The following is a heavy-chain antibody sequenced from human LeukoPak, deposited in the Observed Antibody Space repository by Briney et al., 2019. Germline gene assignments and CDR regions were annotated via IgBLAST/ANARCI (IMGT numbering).Heavy chain of an antibody. V-gene: IGHV4-61*02. Sequence: SETLSLTCTVSGGSISGGSYYWSWIRQPAGKELEWIGRIYTSGSTNYNPSLKSRVTISVDTSKNQFSLKLSSVTAADTAVYYCARERDGYNHDAFDIWGQGTMVTVSS. J-gene: IGHJ3*02. CDR2: IYTSGST. CDR1: GGSISGGSYY. CDR3: ARERDGYNHDAFDI. D-gene: IGHD5-24*01.